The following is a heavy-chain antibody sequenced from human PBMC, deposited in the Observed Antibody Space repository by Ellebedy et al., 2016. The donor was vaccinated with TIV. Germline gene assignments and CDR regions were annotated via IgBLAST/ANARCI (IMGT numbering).Heavy chain of an antibody. J-gene: IGHJ4*02. V-gene: IGHV3-66*01. CDR2: IYSGGST. Sequence: GESLKISCEASGFTVSSNYMSWVRQAPGKGLEWVSVIYSGGSTYYADSVKGRFTISRDNSKNTLYLQMNSLRAEDTAVYYCARDGYSGSYYYFDYWGQGTLVTVSS. CDR3: ARDGYSGSYYYFDY. CDR1: GFTVSSNY. D-gene: IGHD1-26*01.